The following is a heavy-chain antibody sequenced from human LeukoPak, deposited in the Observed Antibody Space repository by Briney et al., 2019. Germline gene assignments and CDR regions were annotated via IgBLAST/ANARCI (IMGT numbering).Heavy chain of an antibody. V-gene: IGHV3-7*03. J-gene: IGHJ6*02. CDR2: IKQDGSEK. CDR1: EFIFSGYW. Sequence: GGSLRLSCAASEFIFSGYWMNWVRQAPGKGLEWVANIKQDGSEKQYVDSVRGRFTISRDDSKSTLYLQMNSLRAEDTGTYYCAKTHYDLLDVWGQGTTVTVSS. D-gene: IGHD5-12*01. CDR3: AKTHYDLLDV.